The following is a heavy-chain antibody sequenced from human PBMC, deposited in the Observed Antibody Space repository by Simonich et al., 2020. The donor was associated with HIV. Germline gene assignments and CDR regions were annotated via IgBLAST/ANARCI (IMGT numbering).Heavy chain of an antibody. D-gene: IGHD3-3*01. CDR2: INHSGNT. V-gene: IGHV4-34*04. CDR1: GGSFSGYY. Sequence: QVQPQQWGAGLLKPSETLSLTCAVYGGSFSGYYWSWIRPPPGKGLEWNGEINHSGNTNDKSSLNSRATISVDKSKNQFSLKLSSVTAADTAIYYCARRDQELILYFDYWGQGNLVTVSS. J-gene: IGHJ4*02. CDR3: ARRDQELILYFDY.